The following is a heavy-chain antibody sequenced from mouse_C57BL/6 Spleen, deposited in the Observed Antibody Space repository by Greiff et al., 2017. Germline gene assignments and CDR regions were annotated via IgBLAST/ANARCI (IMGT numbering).Heavy chain of an antibody. Sequence: QVTLKESGPGILQSSQTLSLTCSFSGFSLSTSGMGVSWLRQPSGKGLEWLAHIYWDDDKRYNPFLKSRLTISKDTSRNQVFLKITSVDTADTATYYCARLYGSSYLFAYWGQGTLVTVSA. CDR3: ARLYGSSYLFAY. V-gene: IGHV8-12*01. D-gene: IGHD1-1*01. CDR1: GFSLSTSGMG. CDR2: IYWDDDK. J-gene: IGHJ3*01.